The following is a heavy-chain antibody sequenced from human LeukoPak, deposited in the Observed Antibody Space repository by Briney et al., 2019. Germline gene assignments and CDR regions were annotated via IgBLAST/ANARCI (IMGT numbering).Heavy chain of an antibody. Sequence: GASVKVSCKASGYTFTGYYMHWVRQAPGQGLEWMGWINPNSGGTSYAQQFQGRVTMTRDTSISTAYMDLRSLRSDDTAVYYCARVGGYYFPSDYWGQGTLVTVSS. CDR2: INPNSGGT. V-gene: IGHV1-2*02. CDR3: ARVGGYYFPSDY. D-gene: IGHD2-15*01. CDR1: GYTFTGYY. J-gene: IGHJ4*02.